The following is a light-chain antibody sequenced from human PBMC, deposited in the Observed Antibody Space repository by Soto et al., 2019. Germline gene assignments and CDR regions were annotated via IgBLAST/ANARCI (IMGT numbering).Light chain of an antibody. Sequence: ETVLAQSPGTLSLSPGERATLSCRASQSVTNSYLAWFQQKPGQAPRLLIFGALSRATGIPDRFSGSGSGTDFSLTISRLEPEDFAVYYCQQYATSLWTFGQGTKVEVK. CDR3: QQYATSLWT. J-gene: IGKJ1*01. CDR2: GAL. V-gene: IGKV3-20*01. CDR1: QSVTNSY.